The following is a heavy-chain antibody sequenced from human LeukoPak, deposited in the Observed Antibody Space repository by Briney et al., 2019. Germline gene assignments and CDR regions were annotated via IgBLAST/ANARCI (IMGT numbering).Heavy chain of an antibody. CDR3: AREIPFTPDRPFGVVINWFDP. V-gene: IGHV1-69*05. CDR1: GGTFSSYA. J-gene: IGHJ5*02. Sequence: SVKVSCKASGGTFSSYAISWVRQAPGQGLEWMGRIIPIFGTANYAQKFQGRVTITTDESTSTAYMELSSLRSEDTAVYYCAREIPFTPDRPFGVVINWFDPWGQGTLVTVSS. D-gene: IGHD3-3*01. CDR2: IIPIFGTA.